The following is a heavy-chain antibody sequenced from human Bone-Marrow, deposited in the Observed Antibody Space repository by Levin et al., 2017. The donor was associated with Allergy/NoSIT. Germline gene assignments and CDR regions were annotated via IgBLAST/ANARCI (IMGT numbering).Heavy chain of an antibody. D-gene: IGHD3-16*01. Sequence: PGESLKISCKVSGSIFSELSMHWVRQAPGKGLEWMGGFHPEDGEIIYSQRFKGRVSMTEDTSTDTAYMELSSLRFEDTAVYYCATVPPNLDYVYTLDVWGQGTTVTVSS. V-gene: IGHV1-24*01. J-gene: IGHJ6*02. CDR1: GSIFSELS. CDR3: ATVPPNLDYVYTLDV. CDR2: FHPEDGEI.